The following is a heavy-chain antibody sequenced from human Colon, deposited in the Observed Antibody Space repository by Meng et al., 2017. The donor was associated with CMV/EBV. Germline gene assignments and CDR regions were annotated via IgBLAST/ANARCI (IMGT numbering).Heavy chain of an antibody. CDR3: AKGGLKAEPKIDY. V-gene: IGHV3-23*01. Sequence: EVQLLESGGDCVQPGGSGELTCAASGFTFSNGAMTWVRQASGKGLDWVSTISFGGGSTFYADSVKGRFTISRDNSKNTLYLQMNSLRAEDTAVYYCAKGGLKAEPKIDYWGQGTLVTVSS. CDR2: ISFGGGST. D-gene: IGHD2-15*01. J-gene: IGHJ4*02. CDR1: GFTFSNGA.